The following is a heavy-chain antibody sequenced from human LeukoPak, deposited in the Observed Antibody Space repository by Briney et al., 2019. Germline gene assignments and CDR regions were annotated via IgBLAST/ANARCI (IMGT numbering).Heavy chain of an antibody. CDR3: ATYGLGYCGGSCYSPLELDY. V-gene: IGHV1-18*04. Sequence: ASVKVSCKASGYTFTSYGISWVRQAPGQGLEWMGWISAYNGNTNYAQKLQGRVTMTTDTSTSTAYMELRSLRSDDTAVYYCATYGLGYCGGSCYSPLELDYWGQGTLVTVSS. D-gene: IGHD2-15*01. CDR2: ISAYNGNT. J-gene: IGHJ4*02. CDR1: GYTFTSYG.